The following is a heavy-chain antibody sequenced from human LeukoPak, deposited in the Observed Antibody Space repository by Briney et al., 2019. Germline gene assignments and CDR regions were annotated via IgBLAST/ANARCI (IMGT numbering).Heavy chain of an antibody. CDR3: ARDGPAQMVDFDY. V-gene: IGHV1-2*02. CDR2: IYPYTGAT. CDR1: GYTFSGTGWY. Sequence: ASVKVSCKASGYTFSGTGWYLYWLRQAPGQGLECMGWIYPYTGATHYAQKFQGRVAMTRDTSISTAYMELSRLRPDDTAVYYCARDGPAQMVDFDYWGQGALVTVSS. D-gene: IGHD3-10*01. J-gene: IGHJ4*02.